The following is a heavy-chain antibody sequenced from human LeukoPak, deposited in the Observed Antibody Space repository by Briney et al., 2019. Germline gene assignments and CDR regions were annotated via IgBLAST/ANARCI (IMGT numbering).Heavy chain of an antibody. CDR1: GFTFSSYG. CDR3: ARVSYYDILTGPIRFDP. Sequence: GGSLRLSCAASGFTFSSYGMLWVRQAPGKGLEWVAVISYDGSNKYYADSVKGRFTISRDNSKNTLYLQMNSLRAEDTAVYYCARVSYYDILTGPIRFDPWGQGTLVTVSS. V-gene: IGHV3-30*03. CDR2: ISYDGSNK. D-gene: IGHD3-9*01. J-gene: IGHJ5*02.